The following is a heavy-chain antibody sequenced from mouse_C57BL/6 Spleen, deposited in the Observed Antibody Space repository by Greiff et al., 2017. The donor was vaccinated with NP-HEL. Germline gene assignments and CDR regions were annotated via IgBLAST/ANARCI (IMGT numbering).Heavy chain of an antibody. J-gene: IGHJ4*01. CDR3: ARSYYGSSYYYYAMDY. CDR2: INPGSGGT. CDR1: GYAFTNYL. D-gene: IGHD1-1*01. Sequence: VQLQQSGAELVRPGTSVKVSCKASGYAFTNYLIEWVKQRPGQGLEWIGVINPGSGGTNYNEKFKGKATLTADKSSSTAYMQLSSLTSEDSAVYFCARSYYGSSYYYYAMDYWGQGTSVTVSS. V-gene: IGHV1-54*01.